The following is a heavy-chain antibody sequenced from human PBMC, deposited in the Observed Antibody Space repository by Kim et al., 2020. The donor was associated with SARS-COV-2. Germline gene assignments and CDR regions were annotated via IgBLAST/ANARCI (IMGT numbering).Heavy chain of an antibody. CDR1: GFTFSSYA. CDR3: AREGDWNLGFDAFDI. V-gene: IGHV3-30-3*01. D-gene: IGHD1-7*01. Sequence: GGSLRLSCAASGFTFSSYAMHWVRQAPGKGLEWVAVISYDGSNKYYADSVKGRFTISRDNSKNTLYLQMNSLRAEDTAVYYCAREGDWNLGFDAFDIWG. CDR2: ISYDGSNK. J-gene: IGHJ3*02.